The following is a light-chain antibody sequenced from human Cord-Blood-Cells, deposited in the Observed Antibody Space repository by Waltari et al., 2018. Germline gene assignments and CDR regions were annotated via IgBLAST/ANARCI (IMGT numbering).Light chain of an antibody. CDR3: CSYAGSYTFDVV. J-gene: IGLJ2*01. CDR2: DVS. CDR1: SSDVGGYNY. Sequence: QSALTQPRSVSGSPGQSVTISCTGTSSDVGGYNYVSWYQQHPGKAPKLMIYDVSKRPSGFPERFSVSKSGNTACLTISGLQAEDEADYCCCSYAGSYTFDVVFGGGTKLTVL. V-gene: IGLV2-11*01.